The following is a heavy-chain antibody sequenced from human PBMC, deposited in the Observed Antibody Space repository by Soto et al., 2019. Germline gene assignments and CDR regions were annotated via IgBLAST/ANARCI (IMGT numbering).Heavy chain of an antibody. J-gene: IGHJ4*01. D-gene: IGHD2-15*01. CDR3: AREGLDSTGYDY. CDR1: GFTFSNDW. CDR2: IKPDGSTK. V-gene: IGHV3-7*01. Sequence: EVQVVESGGGLVQPGGSLRLSCAGSGFTFSNDWMNWVRQAPGKGLEWVANIKPDGSTKQYVDSVKGRFTISRDNAKNSLYLEMDSLRVEDKAVYYCAREGLDSTGYDYWGQGILVTVSS.